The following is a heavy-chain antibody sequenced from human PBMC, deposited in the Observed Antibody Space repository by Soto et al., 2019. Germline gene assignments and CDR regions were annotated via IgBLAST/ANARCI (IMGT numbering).Heavy chain of an antibody. CDR1: GFTFSSYA. D-gene: IGHD6-13*01. J-gene: IGHJ2*01. Sequence: GSLRLSCAASGFTFSSYAMNWVRQAPGKGLEWVAVISYDGSNKYYADSVKGRFTISRDNSKNTLYLQMNSLRAEDTAVYYCARVRRYSGAWYGVPVSYFDLWGPGPVVTVS. CDR3: ARVRRYSGAWYGVPVSYFDL. V-gene: IGHV3-30-3*01. CDR2: ISYDGSNK.